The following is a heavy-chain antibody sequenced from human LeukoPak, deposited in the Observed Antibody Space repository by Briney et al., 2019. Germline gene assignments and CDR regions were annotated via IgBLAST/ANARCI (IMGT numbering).Heavy chain of an antibody. V-gene: IGHV3-30*02. CDR2: IRYDGSDK. CDR3: AEGTWDFDY. D-gene: IGHD1-26*01. Sequence: SGGSLRLSCEASGFTFSNYGMHWVRQAPGKGLEWVAFIRYDGSDKYYADSVKGRFTISRDTSKNTLYLQMNSLRVEDTALYYCAEGTWDFDYWGQGTLVIVSS. CDR1: GFTFSNYG. J-gene: IGHJ4*02.